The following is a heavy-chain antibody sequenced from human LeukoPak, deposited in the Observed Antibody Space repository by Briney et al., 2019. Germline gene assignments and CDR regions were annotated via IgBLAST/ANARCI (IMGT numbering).Heavy chain of an antibody. CDR2: IYYSGST. Sequence: PSETLSLTCTVSGGSTSSSHSYWGWIRQPPGKGLEWIGFIYYSGSTNYNPSLKSRVTISVDTSKNQFSLKLSSVTAADTAVYYCAKKGNYFDYWGQGTLVTVSS. D-gene: IGHD3-10*01. J-gene: IGHJ4*02. CDR1: GGSTSSSHSY. V-gene: IGHV4-61*05. CDR3: AKKGNYFDY.